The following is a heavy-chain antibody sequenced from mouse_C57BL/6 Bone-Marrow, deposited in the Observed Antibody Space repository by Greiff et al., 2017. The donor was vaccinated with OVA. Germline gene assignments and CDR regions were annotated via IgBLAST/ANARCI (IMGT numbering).Heavy chain of an antibody. CDR2: INSDGGST. CDR1: EYEFPSHD. V-gene: IGHV5-2*01. CDR3: ARHLYYYGSSGDYAMDY. Sequence: DVMLVESGGGLVQPGESLKLSCESNEYEFPSHDMSWVRKTPEKRLELVAAINSDGGSTYYPDTMERRFIISRDNTKKTLYLQMSSLRSEDTALYYCARHLYYYGSSGDYAMDYWGQGTSVTVSS. D-gene: IGHD1-1*01. J-gene: IGHJ4*01.